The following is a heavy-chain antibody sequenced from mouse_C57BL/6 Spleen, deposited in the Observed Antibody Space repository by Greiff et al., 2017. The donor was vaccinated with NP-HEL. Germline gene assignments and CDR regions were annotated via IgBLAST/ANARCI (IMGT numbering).Heavy chain of an antibody. V-gene: IGHV14-3*01. CDR1: GFNIKNTY. D-gene: IGHD2-4*01. CDR3: ARPIYYEYDGGAMDY. CDR2: IDPANGNT. Sequence: VQLKESVAELVRPGASVKLSCTASGFNIKNTYMHWVKQRPEQGLEWIGRIDPANGNTKYAPKFQGKATITADTSSNTAYLQLSSLTSEDTAIYYCARPIYYEYDGGAMDYWGQGTSVTVSS. J-gene: IGHJ4*01.